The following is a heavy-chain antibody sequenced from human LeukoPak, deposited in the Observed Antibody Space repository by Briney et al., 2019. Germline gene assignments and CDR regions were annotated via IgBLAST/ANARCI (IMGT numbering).Heavy chain of an antibody. D-gene: IGHD2-8*01. J-gene: IGHJ4*02. V-gene: IGHV3-23*01. CDR2: ISGSGGTT. CDR1: GFTFSSYG. Sequence: GGSLRLSCAASGFTFSSYGMSWVRQAPGKGPEWVSGISGSGGTTYYADSVKGRFTISRDNAKNTLYVQMNSLRAEDTAVYYCAKYGVRSMVYAKIPAHFDYWGQGTLVTVSS. CDR3: AKYGVRSMVYAKIPAHFDY.